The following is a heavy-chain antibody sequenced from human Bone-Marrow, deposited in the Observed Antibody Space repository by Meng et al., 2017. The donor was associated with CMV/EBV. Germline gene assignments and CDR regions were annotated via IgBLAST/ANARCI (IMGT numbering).Heavy chain of an antibody. Sequence: SETLSLTCTVSDGSISSYYWSWIRQPPGKGLEWIGYIYYSGSTNYKPSLKSRVTISVDTSKSQFSLNLSSVTAADTAVYYCARDGGYYYFDYWGQGDLVTVSS. V-gene: IGHV4-59*01. D-gene: IGHD2-15*01. CDR3: ARDGGYYYFDY. CDR1: DGSISSYY. CDR2: IYYSGST. J-gene: IGHJ4*02.